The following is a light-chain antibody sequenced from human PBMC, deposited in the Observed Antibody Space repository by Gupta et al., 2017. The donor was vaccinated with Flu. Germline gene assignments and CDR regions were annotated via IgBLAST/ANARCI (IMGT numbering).Light chain of an antibody. Sequence: SYDLTQLPSVSVLPGQTARITCSGDAFPKQYAYWYQQKPGQARVVVIYKDSERPSGMPERFSGASSGTTVTLTSSGGQAEEEADYYCQSADSSGTVVFGGGTKLTVL. CDR2: KDS. V-gene: IGLV3-25*02. CDR1: AFPKQY. J-gene: IGLJ2*01. CDR3: QSADSSGTVV.